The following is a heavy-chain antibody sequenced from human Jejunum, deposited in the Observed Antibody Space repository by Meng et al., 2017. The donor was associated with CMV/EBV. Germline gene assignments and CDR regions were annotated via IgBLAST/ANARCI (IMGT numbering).Heavy chain of an antibody. V-gene: IGHV4-61*08. J-gene: IGHJ5*02. Sequence: QVQLHESGTGMGKPSETLSLTGAVSGDSISGGGYYWMWIRQTPERGLEWIGNMYNSGTTTYNPSLRSRVSISMNLSQNQFSLNLNSMTAADTAVYYCARWFDLWGQGILVTVSS. CDR1: GDSISGGGYY. CDR2: MYNSGTT. CDR3: ARWFDL.